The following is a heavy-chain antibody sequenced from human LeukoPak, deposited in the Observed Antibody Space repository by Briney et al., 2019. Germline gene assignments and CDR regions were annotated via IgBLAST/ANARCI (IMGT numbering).Heavy chain of an antibody. V-gene: IGHV4-34*01. D-gene: IGHD2-2*01. CDR2: INHSGST. CDR3: ARGGLIVVVPAARRGWFDP. J-gene: IGHJ5*02. CDR1: GGSFSGYY. Sequence: SETLSLTCAVYGGSFSGYYWSWIRQPPGKGLEWIGEINHSGSTNYNPSLKSRVTISVDTSKNQFSLKLSSVTAADTAVYYRARGGLIVVVPAARRGWFDPWGQGTLVTVSS.